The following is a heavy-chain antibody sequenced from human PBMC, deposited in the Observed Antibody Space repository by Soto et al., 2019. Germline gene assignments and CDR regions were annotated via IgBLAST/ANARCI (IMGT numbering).Heavy chain of an antibody. CDR2: ISVKNGNT. CDR3: ARAPQDYQLLGHPCFYMDV. CDR1: GYTFTNFG. J-gene: IGHJ6*03. V-gene: IGHV1-18*01. D-gene: IGHD2-2*01. Sequence: QVQLEQSGDEVKKPGASVKVSCKASGYTFTNFGISWVRQAPGQGLEWMGWISVKNGNTKYAQSLQGRVSVTTDTSTNTAYMELRSLRSGDTAVFYCARAPQDYQLLGHPCFYMDVWGQGTTVIVSS.